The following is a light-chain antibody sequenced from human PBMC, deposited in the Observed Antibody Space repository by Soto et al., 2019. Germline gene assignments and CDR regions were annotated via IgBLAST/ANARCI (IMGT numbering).Light chain of an antibody. CDR2: DAS. V-gene: IGKV3-11*01. Sequence: EIVLTQSPVTLSLSPGERATLSCRASQSVTTFLAWYQQKPGRAPRLLIYDASKRATGIPSRFSGSGSGTDFTLTISSLEPEYFAVYYCQQRTNWPLTFGGGTKVEIK. CDR1: QSVTTF. J-gene: IGKJ4*01. CDR3: QQRTNWPLT.